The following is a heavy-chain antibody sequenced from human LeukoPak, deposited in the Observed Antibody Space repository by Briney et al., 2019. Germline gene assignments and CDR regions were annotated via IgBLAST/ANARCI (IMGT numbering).Heavy chain of an antibody. D-gene: IGHD6-19*01. CDR2: IRSKANSYAT. CDR1: GFTFSGSA. J-gene: IGHJ5*02. Sequence: PGGSLRLSCAASGFTFSGSAMHWVRQASGKGLEWVGRIRSKANSYATAYAASVKGRFTISRDDSKNTAYLQMNSLKTEDTAVYYCTRPGVAVAGTSWFDPWGQGTLVTVSS. CDR3: TRPGVAVAGTSWFDP. V-gene: IGHV3-73*01.